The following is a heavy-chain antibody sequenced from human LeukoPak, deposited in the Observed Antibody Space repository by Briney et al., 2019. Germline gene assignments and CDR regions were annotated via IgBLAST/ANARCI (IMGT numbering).Heavy chain of an antibody. D-gene: IGHD6-13*01. J-gene: IGHJ4*02. CDR1: GGSISGYY. CDR2: IYYSGTT. CDR3: ARAGSQIIIAGTL. Sequence: SETLSLTCTVSGGSISGYYRSWIRQPPGKGLEWIGYIYYSGTTNYNPSLKSRVTISVDTSKNQISLNLTSVTVADTAAYYCARAGSQIIIAGTLWGQGTLVTVSS. V-gene: IGHV4-59*01.